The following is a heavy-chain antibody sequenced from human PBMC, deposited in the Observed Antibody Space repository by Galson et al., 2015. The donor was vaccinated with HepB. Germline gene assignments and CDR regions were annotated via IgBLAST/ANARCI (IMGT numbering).Heavy chain of an antibody. CDR1: GFTFSSYS. J-gene: IGHJ4*02. Sequence: SLRLSCAASGFTFSSYSMNWVRQAPGKGLEWVSYISSSSSTIYYADSVKGRFTISRDNAKNSLYLQMNSLRAEDTAVYYCARLYDSSGYYRVVDYWGQGTLVTVSS. V-gene: IGHV3-48*01. CDR2: ISSSSSTI. D-gene: IGHD3-22*01. CDR3: ARLYDSSGYYRVVDY.